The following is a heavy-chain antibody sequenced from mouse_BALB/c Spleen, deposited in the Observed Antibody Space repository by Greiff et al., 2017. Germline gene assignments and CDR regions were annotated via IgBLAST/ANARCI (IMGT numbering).Heavy chain of an antibody. Sequence: VQLKESGGGLVQPGGSLKLSCAASGFTFSSYGMSWVRQTPDKRLELVATINSNGGSTYYPDSVKGRFTISRDNAKNTLYLQMSSLKSEDTAMYYCARYYAMDYWGQGTSVTVSS. CDR3: ARYYAMDY. CDR2: INSNGGST. V-gene: IGHV5-6-3*01. J-gene: IGHJ4*01. CDR1: GFTFSSYG.